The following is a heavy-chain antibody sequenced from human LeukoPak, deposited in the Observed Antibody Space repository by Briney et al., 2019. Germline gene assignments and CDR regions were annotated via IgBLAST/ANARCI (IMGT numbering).Heavy chain of an antibody. J-gene: IGHJ4*02. CDR2: ICSSGYST. CDR3: VKVGKWEPNGPFDH. CDR1: GFIFSDYA. D-gene: IGHD1-26*01. Sequence: GGSLRLSCSASGFIFSDYAMYWVRQAPRKRLEFVSAICSSGYSTYYGDSAKGRFTISRDNSKNTLYLQMSSLRVEDTAVYYCVKVGKWEPNGPFDHWGQGALVTVSS. V-gene: IGHV3-64D*08.